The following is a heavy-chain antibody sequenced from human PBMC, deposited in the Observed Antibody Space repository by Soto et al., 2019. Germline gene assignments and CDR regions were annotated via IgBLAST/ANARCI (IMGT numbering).Heavy chain of an antibody. CDR3: ARGDIIAVAGTYY. D-gene: IGHD6-19*01. V-gene: IGHV3-30-3*01. CDR1: GFTFSSYA. Sequence: QVQLVESGGGVVQPGRSLRLSCAASGFTFSSYAMHWVRQAPGKGLEWVAVISYDGSNKYYADSVKGRFTISRDNSKNTLYLQMNSLRVEATAVYYCARGDIIAVAGTYYWGQGTLVTVSS. CDR2: ISYDGSNK. J-gene: IGHJ4*02.